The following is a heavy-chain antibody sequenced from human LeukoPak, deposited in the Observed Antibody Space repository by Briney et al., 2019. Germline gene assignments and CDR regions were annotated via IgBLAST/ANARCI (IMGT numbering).Heavy chain of an antibody. CDR3: ARVGYCTNGVCYGFDY. D-gene: IGHD2-8*01. CDR2: IYTSGSS. V-gene: IGHV4-61*02. J-gene: IGHJ4*02. CDR1: GGSISSGSYY. Sequence: SETLSLTCTVSGGSISSGSYYWSWIRQPAGKGLEWIGRIYTSGSSNYNPSLKSRVTISVDTSKNQFSLKLSSVTAADTAVYYCARVGYCTNGVCYGFDYWGQGTLVTVSS.